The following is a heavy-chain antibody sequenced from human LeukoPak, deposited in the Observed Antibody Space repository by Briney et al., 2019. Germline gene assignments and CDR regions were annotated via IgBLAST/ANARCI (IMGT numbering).Heavy chain of an antibody. CDR3: ARGRFYVFDI. V-gene: IGHV4-34*01. CDR1: GGALRDYS. J-gene: IGHJ3*02. CDR2: INHRGNT. D-gene: IGHD2/OR15-2a*01. Sequence: KPSETPSLTCGIYGGALRDYSWTWIPQPPGQGLEWIGKINHRGNTNFNPSLKSRVTISVDTSKNQFSLKLTSVTAADTALYFCARGRFYVFDIWGQGTLVTVSS.